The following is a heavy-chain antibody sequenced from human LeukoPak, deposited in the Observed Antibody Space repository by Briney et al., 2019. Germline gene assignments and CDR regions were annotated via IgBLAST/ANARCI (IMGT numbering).Heavy chain of an antibody. CDR2: FYHSGNS. V-gene: IGHV4-38-2*01. CDR3: ARHDFYSNYPHNWFDP. J-gene: IGHJ5*02. CDR1: GYSISSGYY. D-gene: IGHD4-11*01. Sequence: SETLSLTCAVSGYSISSGYYWGWIRQPPGKGLEWIGSFYHSGNSYYNPSLKSRVSISVDMSKNQFSLNLSSVTAADTALYYCARHDFYSNYPHNWFDPWGQGTLVTVSS.